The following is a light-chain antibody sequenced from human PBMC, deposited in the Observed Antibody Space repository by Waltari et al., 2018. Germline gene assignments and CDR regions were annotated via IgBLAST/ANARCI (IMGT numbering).Light chain of an antibody. CDR1: NSNIGDNT. CDR2: TNY. V-gene: IGLV1-44*01. CDR3: AAWDDTLNGPV. J-gene: IGLJ2*01. Sequence: QSGLTQPPSASGTPGQRVTISCSGSNSNIGDNTVNWYQMLPGTAPKLLLYTNYQRPSGVPDRCSASKSGTSASLAITGLQAEDEALYYCAAWDDTLNGPVFGGGTQVTVL.